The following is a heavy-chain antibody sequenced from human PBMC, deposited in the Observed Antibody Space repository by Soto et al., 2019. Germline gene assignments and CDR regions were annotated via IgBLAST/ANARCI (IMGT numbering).Heavy chain of an antibody. D-gene: IGHD2-15*01. J-gene: IGHJ5*02. CDR2: INPNSGGT. CDR1: GYTFTGYY. V-gene: IGHV1-2*02. Sequence: EASVKVSCKASGYTFTGYYMHWVRQAPGQGLEWMGWINPNSGGTNYAQKFQGRVTMTRDTSISTAYMELSRLRSDDTAVYYCARDPRVLVVVVAAYRGDWFDPWGQGTLVTVSP. CDR3: ARDPRVLVVVVAAYRGDWFDP.